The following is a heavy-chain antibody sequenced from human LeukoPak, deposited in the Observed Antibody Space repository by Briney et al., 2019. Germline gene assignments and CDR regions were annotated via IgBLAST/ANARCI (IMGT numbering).Heavy chain of an antibody. CDR3: VTHEGGGATWNHRFDD. V-gene: IGHV3-23*01. CDR2: ISGSGGFT. J-gene: IGHJ4*02. D-gene: IGHD1-1*01. Sequence: TGGSLRLSCAASGIIFNNYAMSWVRQAPGKGLEWVSVISGSGGFTTYADSVKGRFTISRDNSNNTLFMLPKSLKVEDTAVYYCVTHEGGGATWNHRFDDWGQGTLVTVSS. CDR1: GIIFNNYA.